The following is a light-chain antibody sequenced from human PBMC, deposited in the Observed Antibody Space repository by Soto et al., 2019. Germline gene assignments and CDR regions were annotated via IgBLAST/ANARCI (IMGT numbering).Light chain of an antibody. CDR2: GAS. CDR1: QSLSSSY. V-gene: IGKV3-20*01. J-gene: IGKJ4*01. Sequence: EIVLTQSPGTLSLSPGERATLSCRASQSLSSSYLAWYQQKTGQAPRLLIYGASSRATGIPDRFSGSGSGTDFTLTISRLEPEDFAVYYCQRYGTLPPRTFVGGTKVEIK. CDR3: QRYGTLPPRT.